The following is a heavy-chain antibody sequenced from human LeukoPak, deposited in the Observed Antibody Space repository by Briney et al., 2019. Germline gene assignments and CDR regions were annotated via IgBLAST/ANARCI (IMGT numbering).Heavy chain of an antibody. Sequence: GRSLRLPCAASGFTFSSYGMHWVRQAPGKGLEWVAFIRYDGGNKYYADSVKGRFTISRDNSKNTLYLQMNSLRAEDTAVYYCAKDTAAQSYYYYYYMDVWGKGTTVTVSS. D-gene: IGHD4-17*01. CDR2: IRYDGGNK. CDR3: AKDTAAQSYYYYYYMDV. CDR1: GFTFSSYG. V-gene: IGHV3-30*02. J-gene: IGHJ6*03.